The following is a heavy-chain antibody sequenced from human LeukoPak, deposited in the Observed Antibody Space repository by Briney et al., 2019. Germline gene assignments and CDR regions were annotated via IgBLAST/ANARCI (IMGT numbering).Heavy chain of an antibody. J-gene: IGHJ3*02. CDR1: GFTFSTYE. CDR2: ISSSGTTI. D-gene: IGHD5-18*01. CDR3: ARGGNYGYLWNAFDI. V-gene: IGHV3-48*03. Sequence: PGGSLRLSCAASGFTFSTYEMNWVRQAPGKGLEWLSYISSSGTTIYYADSVKGRFTISRDNAKNSRYLQMNSLRAEDTTVYYCARGGNYGYLWNAFDIWGQGTMVTVSS.